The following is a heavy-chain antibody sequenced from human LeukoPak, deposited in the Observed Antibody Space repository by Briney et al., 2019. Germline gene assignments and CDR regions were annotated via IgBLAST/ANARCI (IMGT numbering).Heavy chain of an antibody. J-gene: IGHJ3*02. V-gene: IGHV3-48*04. Sequence: GGSLRLSCAASAFTYSSYSMNWVRQAPGKGLEWVSYISSRGSAIYYADSVKGRFTISRDIAKTSLYLQMNSLRAEDTAIYYCARDMEPDAFDIWGQGTMVTVSS. CDR3: ARDMEPDAFDI. D-gene: IGHD1-1*01. CDR1: AFTYSSYS. CDR2: ISSRGSAI.